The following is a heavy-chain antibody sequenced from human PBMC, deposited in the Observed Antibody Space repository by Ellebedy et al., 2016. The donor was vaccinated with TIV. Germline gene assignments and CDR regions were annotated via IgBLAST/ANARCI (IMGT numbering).Heavy chain of an antibody. CDR2: ISGYNVNT. CDR3: ARGYSASDSYSMTARYKLLEP. Sequence: ASVKVSCKASGYQFMTHGINWVRQAPGQGPEWMGWISGYNVNTRYAQKFSDRVTMSTDTTASTAYMELRHLTSDDTAVYYCARGYSASDSYSMTARYKLLEPWGQGTLVTVSS. CDR1: GYQFMTHG. V-gene: IGHV1-18*04. J-gene: IGHJ5*02. D-gene: IGHD2-21*02.